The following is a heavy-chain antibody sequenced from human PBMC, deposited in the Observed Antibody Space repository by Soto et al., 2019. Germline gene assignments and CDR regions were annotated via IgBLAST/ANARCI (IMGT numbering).Heavy chain of an antibody. CDR1: GYSFTGYY. V-gene: IGHV1-18*04. CDR2: ISAYTDDP. D-gene: IGHD2-2*01. Sequence: GASVKVSCKASGYSFTGYYIHWVRQAPGQGLEWMGWISAYTDDPNYAQKFQGRVTMTIDTSTSTAYLDLRSLTSDDTAVYYCARVIPGAEAWFDPWGQGTLVTVSS. CDR3: ARVIPGAEAWFDP. J-gene: IGHJ5*02.